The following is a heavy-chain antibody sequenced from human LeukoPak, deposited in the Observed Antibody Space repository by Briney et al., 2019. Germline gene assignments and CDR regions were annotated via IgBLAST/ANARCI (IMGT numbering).Heavy chain of an antibody. V-gene: IGHV3-23*01. CDR2: ISGSGGST. J-gene: IGHJ4*02. CDR3: VRDRGTYRPIDY. Sequence: GGSLRLSCAASGFTFSSYAMSWVRQAPGKGLEWISAISGSGGSTYYAASVKGRFTISRDNSKNTLYLQMNSLRAEDTAVYYCVRDRGTYRPIDYWGQGTLVTVSS. D-gene: IGHD1-26*01. CDR1: GFTFSSYA.